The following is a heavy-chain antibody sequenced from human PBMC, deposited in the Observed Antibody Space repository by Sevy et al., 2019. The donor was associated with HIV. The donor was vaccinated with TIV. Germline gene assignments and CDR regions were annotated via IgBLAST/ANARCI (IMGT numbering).Heavy chain of an antibody. CDR3: VKEVSEYSYSDY. J-gene: IGHJ4*02. V-gene: IGHV3-23*01. CDR1: GFTLSKYA. D-gene: IGHD5-18*01. CDR2: ISGSAHRT. Sequence: GGSLRLSCAASGFTLSKYAMSWVRQTPGKGLEWVSAISGSAHRTYYTDSVKGRFTISRDNSKNMLFLQMNSLRAEDTAVYYCVKEVSEYSYSDYWGQGTLVTVSS.